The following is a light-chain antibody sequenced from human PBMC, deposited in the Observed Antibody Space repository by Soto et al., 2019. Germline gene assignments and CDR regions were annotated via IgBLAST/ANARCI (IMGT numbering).Light chain of an antibody. Sequence: EIQMTQSPSTLSASVGDRVTITCRASQNIRSWLSSYQQKQGKAPRLLINKAASLESGVPSRFSGSGSGTEFTLTISSQQPDDSATYYCQQYDSSYTFGGGTKVEIK. J-gene: IGKJ4*02. V-gene: IGKV1-5*03. CDR1: QNIRSW. CDR3: QQYDSSYT. CDR2: KAA.